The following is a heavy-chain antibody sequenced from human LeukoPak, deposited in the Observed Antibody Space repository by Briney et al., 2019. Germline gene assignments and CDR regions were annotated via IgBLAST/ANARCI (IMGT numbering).Heavy chain of an antibody. J-gene: IGHJ6*03. CDR3: ARAWPPLWFGELSKFYMDV. V-gene: IGHV4-4*07. CDR1: GGSISSYY. D-gene: IGHD3-10*01. Sequence: SETLSLTCTVSGGSISSYYWSWIRQPAGKGLEWVGRIYTSGSTNYNPSLKSRVTMSVDTSKNQFSLKVSSVTVADTAVSYCARAWPPLWFGELSKFYMDVWGKGTTVTVSS. CDR2: IYTSGST.